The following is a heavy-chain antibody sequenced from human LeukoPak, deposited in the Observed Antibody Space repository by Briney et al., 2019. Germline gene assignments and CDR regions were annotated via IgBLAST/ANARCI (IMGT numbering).Heavy chain of an antibody. CDR1: GGTFSSYA. CDR3: ARDTITMVRGKSARSSPAFDI. V-gene: IGHV1-69*13. J-gene: IGHJ3*02. Sequence: SVKVSCKASGGTFSSYAISWVRQAPGQGLEWMGGIIPIFGTANYTQKFQGRDTITADEPTSTAYMELSSLRSEDTAVYYCARDTITMVRGKSARSSPAFDIWGQGTMVTVSS. CDR2: IIPIFGTA. D-gene: IGHD3-10*01.